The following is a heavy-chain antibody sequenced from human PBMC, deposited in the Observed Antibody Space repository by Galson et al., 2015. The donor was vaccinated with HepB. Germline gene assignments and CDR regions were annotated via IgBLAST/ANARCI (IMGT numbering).Heavy chain of an antibody. CDR2: IYYSGST. J-gene: IGHJ4*02. D-gene: IGHD3-10*01. Sequence: TLSLTCTVSGGSISSGGYYWSWIRQHPGKGLEWIGYIYYSGSTYYNPSLKSRVTISVDTSKNQFSLKLSSVTAADTAVYYCARVVQGVIEVPSKTFDYWGQGTLVIVSS. V-gene: IGHV4-31*03. CDR1: GGSISSGGYY. CDR3: ARVVQGVIEVPSKTFDY.